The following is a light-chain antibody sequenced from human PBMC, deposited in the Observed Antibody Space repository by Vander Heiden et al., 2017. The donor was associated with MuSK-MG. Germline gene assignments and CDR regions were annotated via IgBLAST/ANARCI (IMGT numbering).Light chain of an antibody. CDR1: QSISSL. V-gene: IGKV1-39*01. Sequence: DIQIPPSPSSLSASVGDRVTITCRASQSISSLVDWYQQKPGKAPKLLIYTASSLQSGVPLRFSGSVSGTDFTLTITGLQPDDFATYYCQHSYSTPRTFGQGTKVEMK. CDR3: QHSYSTPRT. J-gene: IGKJ1*01. CDR2: TAS.